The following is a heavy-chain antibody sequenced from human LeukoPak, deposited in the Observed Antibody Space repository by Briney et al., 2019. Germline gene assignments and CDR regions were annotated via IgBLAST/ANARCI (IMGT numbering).Heavy chain of an antibody. D-gene: IGHD3-3*01. Sequence: IIPIFGTANYAQKFQGRVTITADESTSTAYMELSSLRSEDTAVYYCARRFTIFGGNWFDPWGQGTLVTVSS. J-gene: IGHJ5*02. V-gene: IGHV1-69*01. CDR3: ARRFTIFGGNWFDP. CDR2: IIPIFGTA.